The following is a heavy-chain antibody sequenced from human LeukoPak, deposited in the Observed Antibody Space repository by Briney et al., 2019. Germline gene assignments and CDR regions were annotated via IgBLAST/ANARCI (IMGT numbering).Heavy chain of an antibody. CDR1: VVTFTSYA. CDR2: IIPIFGTA. Sequence: SVKVSCKASVVTFTSYALSSVPQALGQGLEWMGGIIPIFGTANYAQKFQGRVTITTDESTSTAYMELSSLRSEDTAVYYCARGEMATISFDYWGQGTLVTVSS. V-gene: IGHV1-69*05. D-gene: IGHD5-24*01. CDR3: ARGEMATISFDY. J-gene: IGHJ4*02.